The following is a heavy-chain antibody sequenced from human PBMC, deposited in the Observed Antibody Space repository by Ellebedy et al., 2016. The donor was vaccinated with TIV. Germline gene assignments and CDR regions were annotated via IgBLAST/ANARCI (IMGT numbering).Heavy chain of an antibody. J-gene: IGHJ5*02. CDR1: GYTFSDYY. Sequence: AASVKVSCKTSGYTFSDYYLHWVRQAPGQGLEWMGSINPNSGGTHYAQTFQGRVTMTRDTSISTAYMGLSSLRSDDTAVYYCARDPGNWFDPWGQGSLVTVSS. CDR3: ARDPGNWFDP. CDR2: INPNSGGT. D-gene: IGHD3-10*01. V-gene: IGHV1-2*02.